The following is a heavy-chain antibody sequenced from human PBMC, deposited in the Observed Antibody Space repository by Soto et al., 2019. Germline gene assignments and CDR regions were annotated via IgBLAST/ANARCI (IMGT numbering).Heavy chain of an antibody. CDR2: ITSISTYI. D-gene: IGHD6-25*01. CDR1: GFTFSSYT. CDR3: ERDLGYSSGWNVYYYYGMDV. V-gene: IGHV3-21*01. Sequence: GGSLRLSCAASGFTFSSYTMNWVRQAPGKGLEWVSSITSISTYIYYADSVKGRFTISRDNTKNSLYLQMNSLRAEDTAVYYCERDLGYSSGWNVYYYYGMDVWGQGTTVT. J-gene: IGHJ6*02.